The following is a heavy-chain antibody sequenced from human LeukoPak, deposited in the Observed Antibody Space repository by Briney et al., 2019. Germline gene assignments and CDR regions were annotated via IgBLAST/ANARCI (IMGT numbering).Heavy chain of an antibody. CDR1: RFTFSNYA. CDR3: TRDQTPYY. J-gene: IGHJ4*02. CDR2: IRSKIYGGTP. Sequence: PGGSLRLSCAASRFTFSNYAMSWVRQAPGKGLEWVGFIRSKIYGGTPEYAASVKGRFTISRDDSKGIAYLQMNSLKTEDTAVYYCTRDQTPYYWGQGTLVTVSS. V-gene: IGHV3-49*04.